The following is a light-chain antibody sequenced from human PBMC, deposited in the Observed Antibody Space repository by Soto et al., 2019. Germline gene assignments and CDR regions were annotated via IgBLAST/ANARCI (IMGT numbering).Light chain of an antibody. CDR2: AAS. CDR3: QQSNSFPYT. Sequence: DIQITQSPSSLSASVGDIITITCRASQPINTWLAWYQQKPGKAPNLLIYAASTLHRGAPSRFSGRGSGTDFSLTIRNLEPEDFATYYCQQSNSFPYTFGQGTKVDIK. V-gene: IGKV1-12*01. J-gene: IGKJ2*01. CDR1: QPINTW.